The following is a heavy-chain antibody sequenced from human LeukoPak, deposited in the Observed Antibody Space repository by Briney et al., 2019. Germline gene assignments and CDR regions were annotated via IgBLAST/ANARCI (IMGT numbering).Heavy chain of an antibody. J-gene: IGHJ4*02. D-gene: IGHD2-15*01. V-gene: IGHV1-2*02. Sequence: ASVKVSCKASGYTFTGYYMHWVRQAPGQGLEWMGWINPNSGGTNYAQKFQGRVTMTRDTSISTAYMELSRLRSDDTAVYYCAREARLGCSGGSCYSDVIDYWGQGTLVTVSS. CDR2: INPNSGGT. CDR1: GYTFTGYY. CDR3: AREARLGCSGGSCYSDVIDY.